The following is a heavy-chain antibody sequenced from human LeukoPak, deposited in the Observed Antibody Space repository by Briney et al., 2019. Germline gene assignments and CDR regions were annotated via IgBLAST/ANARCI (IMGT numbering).Heavy chain of an antibody. J-gene: IGHJ4*02. V-gene: IGHV3-7*04. CDR2: IKQDGSEK. CDR1: GFTFSSRDW. Sequence: GGSLRLSCVASGFTFSSRDWMTWVRQAPGKGLEWVANIKQDGSEKNYVDSVKGRFTISRDNAKNSVDLQMNSLRAEDTAVYHCVRGDRRDFWGQGTLVTVSS. CDR3: VRGDRRDF.